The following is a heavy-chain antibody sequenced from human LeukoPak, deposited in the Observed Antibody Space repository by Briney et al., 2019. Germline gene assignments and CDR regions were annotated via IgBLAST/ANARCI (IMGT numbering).Heavy chain of an antibody. V-gene: IGHV3-33*01. CDR1: GFTFSSYG. J-gene: IGHJ4*02. CDR3: ARDPPQWLASGRNYYFDY. Sequence: GGSLRLSCAASGFTFSSYGMHWVRQAPGKGLEWVAVIWYDGSNKYYADSVKGRFTISRDNSKNTLYLQMNSLRAEDTAVYYCARDPPQWLASGRNYYFDYWGQGTLVTVSS. CDR2: IWYDGSNK. D-gene: IGHD6-19*01.